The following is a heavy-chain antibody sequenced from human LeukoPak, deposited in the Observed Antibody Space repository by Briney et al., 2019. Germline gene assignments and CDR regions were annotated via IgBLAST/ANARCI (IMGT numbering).Heavy chain of an antibody. CDR2: IDSSGRN. CDR1: GGSISTFY. J-gene: IGHJ6*03. Sequence: SESLSPTCTLSGGSISTFYSGGFRRPPDKGLEWNGYIDSSGRNNINTSLKRRFNIPVDTSKNQFSLKLNSVTAADTAVYYCARDWPHDYNYYYMDIWGKGNTVTVSS. CDR3: ARDWPHDYNYYYMDI. V-gene: IGHV4-59*01.